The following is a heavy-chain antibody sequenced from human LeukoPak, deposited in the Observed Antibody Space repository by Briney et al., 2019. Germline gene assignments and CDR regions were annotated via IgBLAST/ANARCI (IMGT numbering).Heavy chain of an antibody. J-gene: IGHJ4*02. D-gene: IGHD4-11*01. CDR1: GYTFTTYY. CDR3: ARGRLQENFDY. CDR2: INPNSGAT. Sequence: ASVKVSCKASGYTFTTYYMHWVRHAPGQGLEWLGWINPNSGATNYAQKFQGRVTMTRDTSISTAYMELSRLTSDDTAVYYCARGRLQENFDYWGQGTLVTVSS. V-gene: IGHV1-2*02.